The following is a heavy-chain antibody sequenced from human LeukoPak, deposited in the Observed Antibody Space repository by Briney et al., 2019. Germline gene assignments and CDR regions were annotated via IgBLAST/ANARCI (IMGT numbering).Heavy chain of an antibody. J-gene: IGHJ4*02. CDR1: GGSISSYY. CDR2: IYDSGHT. CDR3: ARFEWRADSGGLDY. D-gene: IGHD3-9*01. Sequence: SETLSLTCTVSGGSISSYYWTWIRQPPGKGLEWIGYIYDSGHTNYNPSLKSRITISVDTSKNQFSLKLSSVTAADTAVYYCARFEWRADSGGLDYWGQGTLVTVSS. V-gene: IGHV4-59*08.